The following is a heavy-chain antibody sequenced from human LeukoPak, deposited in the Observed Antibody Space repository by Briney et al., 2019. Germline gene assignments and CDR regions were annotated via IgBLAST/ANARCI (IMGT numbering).Heavy chain of an antibody. D-gene: IGHD6-6*01. Sequence: PSQTLSLTCSVSGDSISSGYYYWNWIRQPAGKGLEWIGRIYPVSGSSSYNPSLQSRATILEDRSRNQFSLKLSAVTASDTALYYCARETVVHGGIEFWGQGTHVTVSS. CDR1: GDSISSGYYY. CDR3: ARETVVHGGIEF. V-gene: IGHV4-61*02. CDR2: IYPVSGSS. J-gene: IGHJ4*02.